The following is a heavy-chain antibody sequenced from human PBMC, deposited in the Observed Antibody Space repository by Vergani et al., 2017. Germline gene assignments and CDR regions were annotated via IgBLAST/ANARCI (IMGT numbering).Heavy chain of an antibody. J-gene: IGHJ3*02. D-gene: IGHD2-21*02. CDR3: ARDPAYCGGDCYSVRGAFDI. Sequence: QVQLVQSGAEVKKPGSSVKVSCKASGGTFSSYAISWVRQAPGQGLEWMGGIIPIFGTANYAQKFQGRVTITAAESTSTAYMELSSLRSEDTAVYYCARDPAYCGGDCYSVRGAFDIWGQGTMVTVSS. CDR2: IIPIFGTA. CDR1: GGTFSSYA. V-gene: IGHV1-69*01.